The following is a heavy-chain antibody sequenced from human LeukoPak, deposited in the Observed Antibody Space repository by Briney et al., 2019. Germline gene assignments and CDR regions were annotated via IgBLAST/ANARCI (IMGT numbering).Heavy chain of an antibody. CDR2: INHSGST. J-gene: IGHJ6*03. CDR1: GGSFSGYY. V-gene: IGHV4-34*01. CDR3: ARVYYYYMDV. Sequence: KPSETLSLTCAVYGGSFSGYYWSWIRQPPWKGLEWIGEINHSGSTNYNPSLKSRVTISVDTSKNQFSLKLSSVTAADTAVYYCARVYYYYMDVWGKGTTVTVSS.